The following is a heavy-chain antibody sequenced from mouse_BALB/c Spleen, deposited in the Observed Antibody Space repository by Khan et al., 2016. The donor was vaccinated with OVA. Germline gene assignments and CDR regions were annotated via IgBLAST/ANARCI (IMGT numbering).Heavy chain of an antibody. Sequence: VQLKESGPGLVNPSQSLSLTCTVTGYSITSGYAWNWIRQFPGNKLEWMGYISSSGRTSYNPSLKSRISLTRDTSKNQFFLQLNSVTTEDTATYYCARSGNYFDCWGQGTTLTVSS. D-gene: IGHD2-1*01. CDR2: ISSSGRT. V-gene: IGHV3-2*02. CDR1: GYSITSGYA. CDR3: ARSGNYFDC. J-gene: IGHJ2*01.